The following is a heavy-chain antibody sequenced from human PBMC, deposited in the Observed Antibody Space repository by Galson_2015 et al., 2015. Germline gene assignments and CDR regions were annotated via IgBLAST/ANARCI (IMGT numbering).Heavy chain of an antibody. D-gene: IGHD6-19*01. CDR2: INAGNGNT. Sequence: SVKVSCKASGYSFTSYAIHWVRQAPGQRLEWMGWINAGNGNTKYSQKFQGRVTITRDTSASTAHMELSSLRSEDTAVYYCARSPTGAVAGLFNWFDPWGQGTLVTVSS. CDR3: ARSPTGAVAGLFNWFDP. CDR1: GYSFTSYA. V-gene: IGHV1-3*01. J-gene: IGHJ5*02.